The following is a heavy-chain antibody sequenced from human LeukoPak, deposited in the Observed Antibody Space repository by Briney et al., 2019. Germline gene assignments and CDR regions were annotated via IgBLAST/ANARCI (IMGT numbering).Heavy chain of an antibody. Sequence: GGSLRLSCAASGFTFSSYAMHWVRQAPGKGLEYVSAISSNGGSTYYANSVKGRFTISRDNSKNTLYLQMGSLRAEDMAVYYCARAPYYYYMDVWGKGTTVTVSS. V-gene: IGHV3-64*01. CDR1: GFTFSSYA. CDR3: ARAPYYYYMDV. J-gene: IGHJ6*03. CDR2: ISSNGGST.